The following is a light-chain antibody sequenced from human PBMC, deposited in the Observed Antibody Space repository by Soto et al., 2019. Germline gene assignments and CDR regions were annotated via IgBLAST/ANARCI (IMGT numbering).Light chain of an antibody. CDR3: SSFTDTTTFV. CDR2: DVN. J-gene: IGLJ1*01. V-gene: IGLV2-14*01. CDR1: NSDVGGNDY. Sequence: QSVLTQPASVSGSPGQSITISCTGTNSDVGGNDYVSWYQQLPGKAPKLLIYDVNNRPSGISHRFSGSKSGNTASLTISGLQAEDEADYYCSSFTDTTTFVFGSGTKVTVL.